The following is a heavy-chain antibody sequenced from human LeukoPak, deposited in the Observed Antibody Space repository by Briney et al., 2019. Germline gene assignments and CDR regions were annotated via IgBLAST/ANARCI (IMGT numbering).Heavy chain of an antibody. CDR1: GGSVSSSYYY. Sequence: SETLSLTCTVSGGSVSSSYYYWGWIRQPPGKGLEWIGEIQQSGSTYYNPSLKSRVIISVDTSKNQFSLRLTSVTAADTALYFCAGMTTVIRRQRFDSWGQGALVTVSS. V-gene: IGHV4-39*01. CDR3: AGMTTVIRRQRFDS. CDR2: IQQSGST. D-gene: IGHD4-23*01. J-gene: IGHJ4*02.